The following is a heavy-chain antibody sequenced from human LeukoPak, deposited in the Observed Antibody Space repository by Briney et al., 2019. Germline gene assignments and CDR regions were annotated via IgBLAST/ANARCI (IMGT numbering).Heavy chain of an antibody. V-gene: IGHV3-20*04. CDR3: ARGKFLEWLFYYFDY. D-gene: IGHD3-3*01. Sequence: GGSLRLSCAASGFTFSSYAMSWVRQAPGKGLEWVSGINWNGGSTGYADSVKGRFTISRDNAKNSLYLQMNSLRAEDTALYYCARGKFLEWLFYYFDYWGQGTLVTVSS. J-gene: IGHJ4*02. CDR1: GFTFSSYA. CDR2: INWNGGST.